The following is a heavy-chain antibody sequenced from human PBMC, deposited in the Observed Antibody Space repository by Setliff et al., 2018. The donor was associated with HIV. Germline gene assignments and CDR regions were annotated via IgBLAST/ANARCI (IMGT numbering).Heavy chain of an antibody. CDR2: FYYSGST. J-gene: IGHJ4*02. V-gene: IGHV4-39*07. D-gene: IGHD6-13*01. CDR3: ARVTAAPGYYLED. Sequence: TLSLTCVVSGDSISRSRYYWGWIRQPPGKGLEWIGSFYYSGSTKYNPSLQSRVTISIDTSKSQFSLSLSSVTAADSALYYCARVTAAPGYYLEDWGQGTLVTVSS. CDR1: GDSISRSRYY.